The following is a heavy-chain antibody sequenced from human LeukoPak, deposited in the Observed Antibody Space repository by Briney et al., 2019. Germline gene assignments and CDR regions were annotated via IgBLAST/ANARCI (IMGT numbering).Heavy chain of an antibody. V-gene: IGHV1-69*13. D-gene: IGHD3-10*01. CDR2: IIPIFGTA. CDR1: GGTFSSYA. CDR3: ARVPVRGVMGAPDY. Sequence: ASVKVSCKASGGTFSSYAISWVRQAPGQGLEWMGGIIPIFGTANYAQKFQGRVTITADESTSTAYMELSSLRSEDTAVYYCARVPVRGVMGAPDYWGQGTLVTVSS. J-gene: IGHJ4*02.